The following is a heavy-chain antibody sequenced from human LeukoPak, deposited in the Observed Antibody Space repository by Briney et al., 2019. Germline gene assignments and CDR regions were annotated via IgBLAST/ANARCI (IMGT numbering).Heavy chain of an antibody. CDR2: IYYSGST. J-gene: IGHJ4*02. D-gene: IGHD3-22*01. Sequence: SETLSLTCTVSGGSISSSSYYWGWIRQPPGKGLEWIGSIYYSGSTYYNPSLKSRVTISVDTSKNQFSLKLSSVTAADTAVYYCARVVAFTYDSSGYYGYFDYWGQGTLVTVSS. CDR1: GGSISSSSYY. V-gene: IGHV4-39*07. CDR3: ARVVAFTYDSSGYYGYFDY.